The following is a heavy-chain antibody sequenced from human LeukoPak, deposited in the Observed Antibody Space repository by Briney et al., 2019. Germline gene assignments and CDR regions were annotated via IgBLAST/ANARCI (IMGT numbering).Heavy chain of an antibody. J-gene: IGHJ4*02. CDR1: GGSISSYY. Sequence: SETLSLTCTVSGGSISSYYWSWIRQPPGKGLEWIGSIYYSGSTYYNPSLKRRVTISVDTSKNQFSLKLSSVTAADTAVYYCARLVRLGKDFDYWGQGTLVTVSS. V-gene: IGHV4-39*01. D-gene: IGHD7-27*01. CDR3: ARLVRLGKDFDY. CDR2: IYYSGST.